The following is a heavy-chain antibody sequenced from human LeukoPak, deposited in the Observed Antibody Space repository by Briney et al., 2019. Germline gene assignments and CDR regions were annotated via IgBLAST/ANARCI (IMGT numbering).Heavy chain of an antibody. CDR2: ISSSSSYT. CDR3: ARGELPDY. J-gene: IGHJ4*02. CDR1: GFTFSSYS. Sequence: GGSLRLSCAASGFTFSSYSMNWVRQAPGKGLEWVSSISSSSSYTNYADSVKGRFTISRDNAKNSLYLQMNSLRAEDTAVYYCARGELPDYWGQGTLVTVSS. D-gene: IGHD3-10*01. V-gene: IGHV3-21*04.